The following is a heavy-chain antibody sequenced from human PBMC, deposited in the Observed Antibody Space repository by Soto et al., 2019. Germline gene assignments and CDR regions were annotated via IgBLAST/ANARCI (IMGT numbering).Heavy chain of an antibody. CDR3: AHSAIYDYVWGSYRYANWFDP. CDR1: GFSLSTSGVG. J-gene: IGHJ5*02. V-gene: IGHV2-5*02. D-gene: IGHD3-16*02. CDR2: IYWDDDK. Sequence: QITLKESGPTLVKPTQTLTLTCTFSGFSLSTSGVGVGWIRQPPGKALEWLALIYWDDDKRYSPSLKSRLTITKDTFKNQVVLTMTNMDPVDTATYYCAHSAIYDYVWGSYRYANWFDPWGQGTLVTVSS.